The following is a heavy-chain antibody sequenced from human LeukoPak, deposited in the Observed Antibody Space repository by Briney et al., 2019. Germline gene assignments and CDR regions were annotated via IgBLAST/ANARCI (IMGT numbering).Heavy chain of an antibody. CDR1: GFTFSSYA. Sequence: GGSLRLSCAAPGFTFSSYAMSWVRQAPGKGLEWVSAISGSGGSTYYADSVKGRFTISRDNSKNTLYLQMNSLRAEDTAVYYCAKDGGSGYPPKYYFDYWGQGTLVTVSS. CDR3: AKDGGSGYPPKYYFDY. D-gene: IGHD3-3*01. J-gene: IGHJ4*02. CDR2: ISGSGGST. V-gene: IGHV3-23*01.